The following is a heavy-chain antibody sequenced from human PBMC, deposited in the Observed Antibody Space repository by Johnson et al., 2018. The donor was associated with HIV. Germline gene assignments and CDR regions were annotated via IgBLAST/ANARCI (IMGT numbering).Heavy chain of an antibody. V-gene: IGHV3-53*01. CDR1: GFTVSSNY. CDR2: LYSGGST. CDR3: ARGSRLAAVTLCTFDI. J-gene: IGHJ3*02. Sequence: VQLVESGGGLIQPGGSLRLSCAAAGFTVSSNYMSWVRQAPGKGLEWVSVLYSGGSTYYAGSVKGRFTISRDNSNNTLFLQMNSLRAEDTAVYYCARGSRLAAVTLCTFDIWGQGTMVTVSS. D-gene: IGHD6-13*01.